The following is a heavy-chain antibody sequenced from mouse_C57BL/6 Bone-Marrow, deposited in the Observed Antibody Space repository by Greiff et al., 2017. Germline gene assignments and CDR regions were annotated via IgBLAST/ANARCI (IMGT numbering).Heavy chain of an antibody. J-gene: IGHJ4*01. CDR1: GYTFTSYW. D-gene: IGHD1-1*01. V-gene: IGHV1-53*01. Sequence: QVQLQQPGTELVKPGASVKLSCKASGYTFTSYWMHWVKQRPGQGLEWIGNINPSNGGTNYNEKFKSKATLTVDKSSTSAYMQLSSLPSEDSAVYYCAVYYYCSSYYAMDYWGQGTSVTVSS. CDR2: INPSNGGT. CDR3: AVYYYCSSYYAMDY.